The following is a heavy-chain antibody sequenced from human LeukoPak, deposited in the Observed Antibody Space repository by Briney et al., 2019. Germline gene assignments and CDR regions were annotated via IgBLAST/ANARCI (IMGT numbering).Heavy chain of an antibody. D-gene: IGHD3-10*01. CDR3: TSGADVRGTILLGDSD. V-gene: IGHV3-15*01. J-gene: IGHJ4*02. CDR2: IKNKTDGATT. Sequence: GGSLRLSCAASGFTIHNAWMNWVRQAPGKGLEWVGRIKNKTDGATTYYAAPVKGRFTISRDDSNNTLYLQMSSLKTEDTAVYYCTSGADVRGTILLGDSDWGQGTLVIVSS. CDR1: GFTIHNAW.